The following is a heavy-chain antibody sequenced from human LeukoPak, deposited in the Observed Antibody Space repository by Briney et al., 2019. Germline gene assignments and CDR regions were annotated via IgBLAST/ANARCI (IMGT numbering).Heavy chain of an antibody. CDR1: GVSISSGSYY. D-gene: IGHD3-10*01. V-gene: IGHV4-61*02. J-gene: IGHJ5*02. Sequence: SQTLSLTCTVSGVSISSGSYYWSWIRQPAGKGLEWIGRIYASGSTNYNPSLKSRVTISIDTSKNQFSLDLSSVTAADTAFYYCARDRVNNWFDPWGQGTLVTVSS. CDR2: IYASGST. CDR3: ARDRVNNWFDP.